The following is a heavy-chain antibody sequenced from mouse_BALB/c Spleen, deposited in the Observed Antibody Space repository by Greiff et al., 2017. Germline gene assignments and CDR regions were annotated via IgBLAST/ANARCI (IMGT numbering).Heavy chain of an antibody. D-gene: IGHD1-1*01. V-gene: IGHV1S81*02. CDR2: INPSNGRT. J-gene: IGHJ4*01. CDR1: GYTFTSYW. Sequence: VQLKQPGAELVKPGASVKLSCKASGYTFTSYWMHWVKQRPGQGLEWIGEINPSNGRTNYNEKFKSKATLTVDKSSSTAYMQLSSLTSEDSAVYYCARRAYGSSPYYAMDYWGQGTSVTVSS. CDR3: ARRAYGSSPYYAMDY.